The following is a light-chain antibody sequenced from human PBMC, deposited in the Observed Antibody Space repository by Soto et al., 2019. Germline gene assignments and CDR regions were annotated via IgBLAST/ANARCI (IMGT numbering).Light chain of an antibody. CDR3: QQRSNWLT. J-gene: IGKJ4*01. V-gene: IGKV3D-20*02. CDR1: QSVRSDY. CDR2: GAS. Sequence: EIVLTQSPGTLSLSPGERATLSCRASQSVRSDYLAWYQQKPGQAPRLHIYGASTRATGIPDRFTGSGSGTDFTLTISSLEPEDFAVYYCQQRSNWLTFGGGTKVDIK.